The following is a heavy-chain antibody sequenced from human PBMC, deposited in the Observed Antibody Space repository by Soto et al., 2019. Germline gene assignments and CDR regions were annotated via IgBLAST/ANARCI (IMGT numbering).Heavy chain of an antibody. CDR3: SRVHCSAGTCLDGLDV. V-gene: IGHV6-1*01. CDR1: GDSVSSNGAA. CDR2: IYYRSKWFH. J-gene: IGHJ6*02. Sequence: SQTLSLTCAISGDSVSSNGAAWNWIRQSPSRGLEWLGRIYYRSKWFHDYAESVQGRMTINPDTSKNQFSLQLNSVTPEDTAVYYCSRVHCSAGTCLDGLDVWGQGTTVTVSS. D-gene: IGHD2-15*01.